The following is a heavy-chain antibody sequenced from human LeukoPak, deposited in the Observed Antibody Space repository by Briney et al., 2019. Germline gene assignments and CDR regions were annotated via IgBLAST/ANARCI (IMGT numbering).Heavy chain of an antibody. J-gene: IGHJ3*02. CDR2: IYPGDSDT. V-gene: IGHV5-51*01. CDR1: GYSFTSYW. CDR3: ASYRGYSYGYRDAFDI. Sequence: GESLKISCKGSGYSFTSYWIGWVRQMPGKGLKWMGIIYPGDSDTRYSPSFQGQVTISADKSISTAYLQWSSLKASDTAMYYCASYRGYSYGYRDAFDIWGQGTMVTVSS. D-gene: IGHD5-18*01.